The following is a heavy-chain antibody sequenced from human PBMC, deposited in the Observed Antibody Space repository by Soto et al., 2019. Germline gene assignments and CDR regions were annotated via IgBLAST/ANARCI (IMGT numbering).Heavy chain of an antibody. V-gene: IGHV3-74*01. Sequence: GGSLRLSCAASGFTFGSYWMHWVRQAPGKGLVWVSRINPDGTSTHYADSVQGRFTISRDNAKNTLHLQMNSLRAEDTALYYCARQYTNDPVVSWGQGTLVTVSS. CDR1: GFTFGSYW. CDR2: INPDGTST. D-gene: IGHD2-8*01. CDR3: ARQYTNDPVVS. J-gene: IGHJ5*02.